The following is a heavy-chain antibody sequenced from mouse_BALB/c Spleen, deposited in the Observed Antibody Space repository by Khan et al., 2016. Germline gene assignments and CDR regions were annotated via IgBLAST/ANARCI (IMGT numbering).Heavy chain of an antibody. J-gene: IGHJ4*01. CDR3: ARDRRRNAMDY. CDR1: GFSLTSYG. D-gene: IGHD1-2*01. Sequence: QVQLKESGPGLVAPSQSLSITCTVSGFSLTSYGVHWVRQPPGKGLQWLGVIWAGGSPNYNSALMSRLSIRKDNSKSQVFLKMNSRQTEDTSMYYCARDRRRNAMDYWGQGTSVTVSS. V-gene: IGHV2-9*02. CDR2: IWAGGSP.